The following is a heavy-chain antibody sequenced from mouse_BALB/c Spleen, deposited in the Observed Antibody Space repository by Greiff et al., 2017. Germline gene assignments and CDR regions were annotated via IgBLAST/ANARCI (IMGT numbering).Heavy chain of an antibody. V-gene: IGHV3-6*02. CDR1: GYSITSGYY. CDR3: AREIYYDYDDAMDY. D-gene: IGHD2-4*01. J-gene: IGHJ4*01. CDR2: ISYDGSN. Sequence: EVKLMESGPGLVKPSQSLSLTCSVTGYSITSGYYWNWIRQFPGNKLEWMGYISYDGSNNYNPSLKNRISITRDTSKNQFFLKLNSVTTEDTATYYCAREIYYDYDDAMDYWGQGTSVTVSS.